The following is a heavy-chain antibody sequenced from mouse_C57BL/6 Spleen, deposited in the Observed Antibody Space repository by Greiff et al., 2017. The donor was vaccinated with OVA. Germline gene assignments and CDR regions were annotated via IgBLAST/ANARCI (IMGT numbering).Heavy chain of an antibody. CDR3: AREATVGWDY. CDR1: GFTFSSYA. D-gene: IGHD1-1*01. Sequence: DVKLVESGGGLVKPGGSLKLSCAASGFTFSSYAMSWVRQTPEKRLEWVATISDGGSYTYYPDNVKGRFTISRDNAKNNLYLQMSHLKSEDTAMYYCAREATVGWDYWGQGTTLTVSS. J-gene: IGHJ2*01. CDR2: ISDGGSYT. V-gene: IGHV5-4*01.